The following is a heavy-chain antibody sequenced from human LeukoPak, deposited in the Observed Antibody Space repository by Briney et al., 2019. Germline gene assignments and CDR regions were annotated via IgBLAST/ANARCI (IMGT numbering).Heavy chain of an antibody. CDR1: GFTFSDYN. Sequence: KPGGSLRLSCAASGFTFSDYNMRWIRQAPGKGLEWVSSISRSGSTKYYADSVKGRFTISRDNAKNSLFLQMNSLRAEDTAVYYCARNYGSGREEDYYYYMDVWGKGTTVTVSS. V-gene: IGHV3-11*01. CDR2: ISRSGSTK. CDR3: ARNYGSGREEDYYYYMDV. J-gene: IGHJ6*03. D-gene: IGHD3-10*01.